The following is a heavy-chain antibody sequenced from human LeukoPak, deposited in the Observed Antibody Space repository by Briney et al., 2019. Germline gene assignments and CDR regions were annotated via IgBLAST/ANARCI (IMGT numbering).Heavy chain of an antibody. CDR2: IYYSGST. V-gene: IGHV4-59*08. CDR1: GGSISSYY. Sequence: PSETLSLTCTVSGGSISSYYWSWIRQPPGKGLEWIGYIYYSGSTNYNPSLKSRVTISVDTSKNQFSLKLSSVTAADTAVYYCARQYYDYVWGSYETYYFDYWGQGTLVTVSS. D-gene: IGHD3-16*01. J-gene: IGHJ4*02. CDR3: ARQYYDYVWGSYETYYFDY.